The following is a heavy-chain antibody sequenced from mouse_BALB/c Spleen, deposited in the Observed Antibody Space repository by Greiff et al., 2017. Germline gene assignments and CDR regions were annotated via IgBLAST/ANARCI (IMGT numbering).Heavy chain of an antibody. CDR1: GYSFTSYW. CDR2: IDPSDSET. CDR3: ARAYYGNPWFAY. D-gene: IGHD2-10*01. Sequence: QVQLQQSGPQLVRPGASVKISCKASGYSFTSYWMHWVKQRPGQGLEWIGMIDPSDSETRLNQKFKDKATLTVDKSSSTAYMQLSSPTSEDSAVYYCARAYYGNPWFAYWGQGTLVTVSA. V-gene: IGHV1S127*01. J-gene: IGHJ3*01.